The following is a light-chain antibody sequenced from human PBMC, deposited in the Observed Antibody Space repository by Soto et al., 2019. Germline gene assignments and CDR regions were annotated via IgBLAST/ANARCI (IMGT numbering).Light chain of an antibody. CDR1: QSVSSSY. CDR3: QQYGSSGT. V-gene: IGKV3-20*01. CDR2: GAS. J-gene: IGKJ5*01. Sequence: EVVWTQSTGTLSLSPGERATLSCMASQSVSSSYLAWYQQKPGQAPRLLIYGASSRATGIPDRFSGSGSGTDFTLTISRLEPEDFAVYYCQQYGSSGTFGQGTLL.